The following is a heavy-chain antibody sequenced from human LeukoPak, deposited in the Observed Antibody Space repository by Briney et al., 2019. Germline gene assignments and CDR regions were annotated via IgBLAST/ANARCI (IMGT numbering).Heavy chain of an antibody. Sequence: GGSMRLSSAASGFTFGRYGMHWVRQAQGKGLEWVAFIRYDGSNKYYTDSVKGRFTISRDNSKHTLYLQMNSLRAEDTAVYYCAKDSNYGDYGTNFDYWGQGTLVTVSS. V-gene: IGHV3-30*02. CDR2: IRYDGSNK. D-gene: IGHD4-17*01. CDR3: AKDSNYGDYGTNFDY. J-gene: IGHJ4*02. CDR1: GFTFGRYG.